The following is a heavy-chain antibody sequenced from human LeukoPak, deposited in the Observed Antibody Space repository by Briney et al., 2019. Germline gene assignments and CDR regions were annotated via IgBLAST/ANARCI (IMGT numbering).Heavy chain of an antibody. CDR2: ISGRGDFT. CDR1: GFTFYKSA. Sequence: PGGSLRLSCAASGFTFYKSAMTWVRQAPGTGLEWVSAISGRGDFTYYADSVKGRFTISRGNSKNMLYLQMTSLRADDTAVYYCARREAEESGPIDYWGQGTLVTVSS. D-gene: IGHD3-3*01. CDR3: ARREAEESGPIDY. J-gene: IGHJ4*02. V-gene: IGHV3-23*01.